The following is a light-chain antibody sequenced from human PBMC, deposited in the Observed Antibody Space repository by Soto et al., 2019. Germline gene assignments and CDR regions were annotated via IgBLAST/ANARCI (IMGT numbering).Light chain of an antibody. CDR2: ATS. Sequence: IVLTQSPGTLSLSPGERASLSCRASQSLNRNYVAWYQQKVGQAPRLLIYATSGKATGIPDRFRGSGSGTEFNLTIARLEPEDFAVYYCQRYGLSPPFSFGPGTKVEIK. V-gene: IGKV3-20*01. CDR3: QRYGLSPPFS. CDR1: QSLNRNY. J-gene: IGKJ3*01.